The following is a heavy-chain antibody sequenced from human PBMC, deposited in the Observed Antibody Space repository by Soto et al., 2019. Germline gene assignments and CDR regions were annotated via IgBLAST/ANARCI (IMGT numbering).Heavy chain of an antibody. CDR1: GGSISSYY. CDR3: ARCYSSSWYYFDY. D-gene: IGHD6-13*01. J-gene: IGHJ4*02. V-gene: IGHV4-59*01. Sequence: SETLSLTCTVSGGSISSYYWSWIRQPPGKGLEWIGYIYYSGSTNYNPSPKSRVTISVDTSKNQFSLKLSSVTAADTAVYYCARCYSSSWYYFDYWGQGTLVTVSS. CDR2: IYYSGST.